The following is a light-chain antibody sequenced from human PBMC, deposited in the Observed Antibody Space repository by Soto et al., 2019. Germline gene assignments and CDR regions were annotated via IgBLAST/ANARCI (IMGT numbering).Light chain of an antibody. Sequence: DIQMTQSPSTLSASVGDRVTITCRASQSISSWLAWYQQKPGKAPKLLIYDASSLESGVPSRFSGSGSGTEFTLTISSLQPDDFATYYCQQYYSYPPITFGQGTRLEIK. J-gene: IGKJ5*01. CDR2: DAS. CDR1: QSISSW. CDR3: QQYYSYPPIT. V-gene: IGKV1-5*01.